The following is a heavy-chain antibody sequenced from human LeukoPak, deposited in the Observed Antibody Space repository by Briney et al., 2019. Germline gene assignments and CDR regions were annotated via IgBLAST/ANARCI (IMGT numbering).Heavy chain of an antibody. Sequence: PGGSLRLSCAASGFTFSSYSMNWVRQAPGKGLEWVSSISSSSSYIYYADSVKGRFTISRDNAKNSLYLQMNSLRAEDTAVYYCARDRIVATIPRLGYSDYWGQGTLVTVSS. V-gene: IGHV3-21*01. D-gene: IGHD5-12*01. J-gene: IGHJ4*02. CDR3: ARDRIVATIPRLGYSDY. CDR2: ISSSSSYI. CDR1: GFTFSSYS.